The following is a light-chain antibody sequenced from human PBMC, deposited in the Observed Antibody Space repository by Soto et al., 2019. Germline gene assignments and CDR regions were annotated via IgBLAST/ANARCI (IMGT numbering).Light chain of an antibody. CDR1: QTINTN. J-gene: IGKJ1*01. CDR3: QQYNNWPQT. Sequence: VMTQAPATLSVSPGESVTLRCRANQTINTNVAWYQLKDGQVTRLLIYGASTRATDITARFSGSGYGTEFPLTISSLQSEDFAEYHCQQYNNWPQTLGQGTKVDTK. CDR2: GAS. V-gene: IGKV3-15*01.